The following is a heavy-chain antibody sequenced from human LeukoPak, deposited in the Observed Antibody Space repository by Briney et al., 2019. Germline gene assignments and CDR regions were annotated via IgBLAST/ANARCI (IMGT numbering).Heavy chain of an antibody. CDR2: INPNSGGT. CDR1: GYTFTGYY. D-gene: IGHD3-22*01. CDR3: ARLGHYYDSSGYYLPSDY. V-gene: IGHV1-2*02. J-gene: IGHJ4*02. Sequence: ASVKVSCKASGYTFTGYYMHWVRQAPGPGLEWMGWINPNSGGTNYAQKFQGRVTMTRDTSISTAYMELSRLRSDDTAVYYCARLGHYYDSSGYYLPSDYWGQGTLVTVSS.